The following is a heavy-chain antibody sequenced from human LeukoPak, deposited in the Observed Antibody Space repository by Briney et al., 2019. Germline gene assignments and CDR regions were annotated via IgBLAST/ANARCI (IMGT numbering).Heavy chain of an antibody. V-gene: IGHV4-34*01. J-gene: IGHJ6*02. CDR3: ARGLHYNILTGGMDV. CDR2: MSHTGAT. D-gene: IGHD3-9*01. Sequence: PSETLSLTCAVFGGSFSGYYWSWLRQSPEKGLEWIGEMSHTGATNYNPSLKSRVTVSVDTSKKQFSLNLRSVTAADTAVYYCARGLHYNILTGGMDVWGQGTTVIVSS. CDR1: GGSFSGYY.